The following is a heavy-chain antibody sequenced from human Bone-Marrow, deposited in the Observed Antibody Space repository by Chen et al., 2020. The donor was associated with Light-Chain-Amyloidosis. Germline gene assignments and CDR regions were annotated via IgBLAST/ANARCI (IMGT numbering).Heavy chain of an antibody. Sequence: QLQLHDSGPGLLRPSETLSLTCNVSRDSFLSSSYYWAWFRQSHGRGLEWIGSIYFNGGTYYNPSLKSRVNLSVDTSKSQFSINLRSLTATDTAVYFCARGSGWREGLYWGPGTLVTVSS. CDR1: RDSFLSSSYY. J-gene: IGHJ4*02. CDR2: IYFNGGT. CDR3: ARGSGWREGLY. V-gene: IGHV4-39*01. D-gene: IGHD1-26*01.